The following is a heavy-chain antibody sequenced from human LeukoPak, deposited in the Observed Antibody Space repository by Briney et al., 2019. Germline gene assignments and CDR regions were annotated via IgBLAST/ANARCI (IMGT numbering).Heavy chain of an antibody. J-gene: IGHJ4*02. CDR3: ARLGGGNGRLSYFDY. D-gene: IGHD2-15*01. CDR1: GYSFTTYW. Sequence: GESLKISCKASGYSFTTYWIGWVRQMPGKGLEWMGIIYPGDSDTRYSPPSQGQVTISADKSISTAYLQWISLKASDTAMYYCARLGGGNGRLSYFDYWGQGTLVTVSS. CDR2: IYPGDSDT. V-gene: IGHV5-51*03.